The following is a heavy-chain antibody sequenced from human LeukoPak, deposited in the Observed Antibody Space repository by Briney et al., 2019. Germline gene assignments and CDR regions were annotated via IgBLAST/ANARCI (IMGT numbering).Heavy chain of an antibody. CDR3: ARHSYDYVWGSYRSTFKFDY. CDR2: IIPIFGTA. J-gene: IGHJ4*02. D-gene: IGHD3-16*02. CDR1: GGTFSSYA. V-gene: IGHV1-69*13. Sequence: ASVKVSCKASGGTFSSYAISWVRQAPGQGLEWMGGIIPIFGTANYAQKFQGRVTITADESTSTAYMELSSLRSEDTAVYYCARHSYDYVWGSYRSTFKFDYWGQGNPGHRLL.